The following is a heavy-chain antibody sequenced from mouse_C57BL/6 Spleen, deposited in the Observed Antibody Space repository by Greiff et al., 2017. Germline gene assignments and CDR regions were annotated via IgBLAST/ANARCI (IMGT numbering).Heavy chain of an antibody. CDR2: ISSGSSTI. CDR1: GFTFSDYG. D-gene: IGHD2-2*01. J-gene: IGHJ4*01. CDR3: ARNLRLPLYAMDY. V-gene: IGHV5-17*01. Sequence: EVMLVESGGGLVKPGGSLKLSCAASGFTFSDYGMHWVRQAPEKGLEWVAYISSGSSTIYYADTVKGRFTISRDNAKNTLFLQMTSLRSEDTAMYYCARNLRLPLYAMDYWGQGTSVTVSS.